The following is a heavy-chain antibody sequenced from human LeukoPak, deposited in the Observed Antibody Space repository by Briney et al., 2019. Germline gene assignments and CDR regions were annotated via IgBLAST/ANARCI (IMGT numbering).Heavy chain of an antibody. D-gene: IGHD1/OR15-1a*01. CDR2: IAYDGSRA. CDR3: TRCNNDHFDY. V-gene: IGHV3-33*08. CDR1: GFTFSSYA. Sequence: PGGSLRLSCAASGFTFSSYAMSWVRQAPGKGLEWVAVIAYDGSRAFYADSVKGRFTISRDNSKNTMSVQMDDLRAEDTAVYYCTRCNNDHFDYWGQGTLVTVSS. J-gene: IGHJ4*02.